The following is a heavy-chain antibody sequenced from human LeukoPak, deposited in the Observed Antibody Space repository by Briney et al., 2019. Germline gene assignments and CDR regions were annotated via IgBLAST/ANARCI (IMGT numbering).Heavy chain of an antibody. Sequence: GSLRLSCAASGFTFSSYSMNWVRQAPGKGLEWVSSISSSSSYIYYADSVKGRFTISRDNSKNTLYLEMNSLRDEDTAVYYCAKEGAWGNWYFDLWGRGTLVTVSS. J-gene: IGHJ2*01. CDR1: GFTFSSYS. V-gene: IGHV3-21*01. CDR2: ISSSSSYI. D-gene: IGHD3-16*01. CDR3: AKEGAWGNWYFDL.